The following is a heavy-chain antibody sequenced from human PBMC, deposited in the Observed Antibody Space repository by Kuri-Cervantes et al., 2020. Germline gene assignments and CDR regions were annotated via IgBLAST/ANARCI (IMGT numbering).Heavy chain of an antibody. V-gene: IGHV3-23*01. CDR1: GFSFSNYA. CDR2: ISGSGGST. J-gene: IGHJ4*02. CDR3: AKPPSL. Sequence: GESLKISCAASGFSFSNYAMSWVRQAPGKGLEWVSAISGSGGSTYYADSVKGRFTISRDNSKNTLYMQMNSLRAEDTAVYYCAKPPSLWGQGTLVTVSS.